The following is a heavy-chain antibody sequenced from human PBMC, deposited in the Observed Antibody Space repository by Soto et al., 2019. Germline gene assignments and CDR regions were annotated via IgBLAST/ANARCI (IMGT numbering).Heavy chain of an antibody. CDR2: IIPIFGPA. V-gene: IGHV1-69*01. CDR1: GGTLSRSA. Sequence: QVRLVQSGAEVKKPGSSVKVSCKASGGTLSRSAISWVRQAPGQGLEWMGGIIPIFGPAIYAQKFRGRVSIIADESTRTAYMEMISLRSEDTAVYYCGTGSSWTKVESWGQGTLVTVSS. CDR3: GTGSSWTKVES. J-gene: IGHJ4*02. D-gene: IGHD6-13*01.